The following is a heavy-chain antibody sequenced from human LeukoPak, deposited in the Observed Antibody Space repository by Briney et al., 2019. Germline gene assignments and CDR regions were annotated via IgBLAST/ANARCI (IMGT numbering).Heavy chain of an antibody. J-gene: IGHJ3*02. V-gene: IGHV3-21*01. CDR3: ARSAIESDAFDI. Sequence: GGSLRLSCAASGFTFSNYAMTWVRQVPGKGLEWVSSISSSSSYIYYADSMKGRFTISRDNAKNSLYLQMNSLRVEDTAVYYCARSAIESDAFDIWGQGTMVTVSS. D-gene: IGHD5-18*01. CDR1: GFTFSNYA. CDR2: ISSSSSYI.